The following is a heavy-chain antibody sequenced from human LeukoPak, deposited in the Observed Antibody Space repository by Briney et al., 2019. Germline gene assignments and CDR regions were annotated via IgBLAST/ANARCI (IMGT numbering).Heavy chain of an antibody. V-gene: IGHV3-23*01. CDR1: GFTVSSNY. D-gene: IGHD3-10*01. CDR3: AKFTSRGVYYYYMDV. CDR2: ISGSGGST. Sequence: GGSLRLSCAASGFTVSSNYMSWVRQAPGKGLEWVSAISGSGGSTYYADSVKGRFTISRDNSKNTLYLQMNSLRAEDTAVYYCAKFTSRGVYYYYMDVWGKGTTVTVSS. J-gene: IGHJ6*03.